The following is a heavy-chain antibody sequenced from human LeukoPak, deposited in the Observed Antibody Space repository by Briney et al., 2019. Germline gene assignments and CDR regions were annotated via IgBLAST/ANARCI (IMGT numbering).Heavy chain of an antibody. Sequence: SETLSLTCTVSGGSISSYYWSWIRQPPGKGLEWIRYIYYSGSTNYNPSLKSRVTISVDTSKNQFSLKLSSVTAADTAVYYCASTKYYYGSGSKVNWFDPWGQGTLVTVSS. CDR2: IYYSGST. CDR1: GGSISSYY. J-gene: IGHJ5*02. D-gene: IGHD3-10*01. V-gene: IGHV4-59*01. CDR3: ASTKYYYGSGSKVNWFDP.